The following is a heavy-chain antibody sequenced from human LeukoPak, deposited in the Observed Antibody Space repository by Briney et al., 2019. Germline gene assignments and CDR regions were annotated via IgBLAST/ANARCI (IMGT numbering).Heavy chain of an antibody. D-gene: IGHD1-14*01. CDR1: GFSFSTYW. CDR2: INPDGSTS. V-gene: IGHV3-74*01. CDR3: ARDWYLDH. J-gene: IGHJ4*02. Sequence: GGSLRLSCAASGFSFSTYWMHWVRQAPGKGLVWVARINPDGSTSSYADSVKGRLTISRDNAKNTLYLQRNSPRAEDAAVYFCARDWYLDHWGQGTLVTVSS.